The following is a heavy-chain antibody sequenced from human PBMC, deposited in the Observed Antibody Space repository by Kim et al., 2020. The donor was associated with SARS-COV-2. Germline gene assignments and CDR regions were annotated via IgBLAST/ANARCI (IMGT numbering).Heavy chain of an antibody. Sequence: AQKFQGRVTMTEDTATDTAYMELSSLRSEDTAVYYCATDPRSLILTGFSGWGQGTLVTVSS. CDR3: ATDPRSLILTGFSG. V-gene: IGHV1-24*01. J-gene: IGHJ4*02. D-gene: IGHD3-9*01.